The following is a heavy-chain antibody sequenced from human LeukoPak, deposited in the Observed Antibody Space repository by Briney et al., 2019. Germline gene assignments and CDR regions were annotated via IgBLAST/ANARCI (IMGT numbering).Heavy chain of an antibody. CDR2: IYSGGST. Sequence: GGSLRLSCAASGFTVSSNYMSWVRQAPGKGLEWVSVIYSGGSTYYADSVKGRFTISRDNSKNTLYLQMNSLRAEDTAVYYCAVVTTAYYYYGKDVWGQGTTVTVSS. V-gene: IGHV3-66*01. J-gene: IGHJ6*02. D-gene: IGHD4-11*01. CDR1: GFTVSSNY. CDR3: AVVTTAYYYYGKDV.